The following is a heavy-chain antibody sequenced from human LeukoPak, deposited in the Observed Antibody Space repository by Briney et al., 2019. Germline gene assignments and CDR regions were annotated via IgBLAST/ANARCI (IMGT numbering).Heavy chain of an antibody. CDR2: IYSGGST. CDR3: AREGRYITSFTFDY. CDR1: GFTVSSNN. V-gene: IGHV3-66*01. J-gene: IGHJ4*02. Sequence: PGRSLRLSCAGSGFTVSSNNMTWVRQAPGKGLEWVSVIYSGGSTYYADSVKGRFTISRDHSKNTLYLQMNSLRAEDTAVYYCAREGRYITSFTFDYWGQGTLVTVSS. D-gene: IGHD5-18*01.